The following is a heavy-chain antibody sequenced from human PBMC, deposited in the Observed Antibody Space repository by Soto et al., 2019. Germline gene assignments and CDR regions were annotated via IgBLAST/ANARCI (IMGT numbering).Heavy chain of an antibody. D-gene: IGHD2-21*01. CDR2: ISSSSSYI. V-gene: IGHV3-21*01. Sequence: GGSLRLSCAASGFTFSSYSMNWVRQAPGKGLEWVSSISSSSSYIYYADSVKGRFTISRDNAKNSLYLQMNSLRAEDTAVYYCARGILLGGYYFDYWGQGTLVTVSS. J-gene: IGHJ4*02. CDR3: ARGILLGGYYFDY. CDR1: GFTFSSYS.